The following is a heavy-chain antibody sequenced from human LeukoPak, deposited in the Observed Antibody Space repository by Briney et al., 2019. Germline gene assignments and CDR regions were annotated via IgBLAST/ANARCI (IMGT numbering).Heavy chain of an antibody. J-gene: IGHJ2*01. V-gene: IGHV3-48*03. CDR2: IDNRGNSI. D-gene: IGHD3-3*01. CDR3: ARLPPLYDVWTQDYIPHWYFDL. Sequence: PGGSLRLSCVASEFVFSNYGMSWVRQAPGRGLEWLSYIDNRGNSIQYADSVMGRFTVSRDNADNSVSLQMNSLRAEDTAFYYCARLPPLYDVWTQDYIPHWYFDLWGRGTLVTVSS. CDR1: EFVFSNYG.